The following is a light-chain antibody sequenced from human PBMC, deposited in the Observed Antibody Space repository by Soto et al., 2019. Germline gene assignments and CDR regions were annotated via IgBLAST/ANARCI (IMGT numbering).Light chain of an antibody. CDR3: QQYGGSPRT. V-gene: IGKV3-20*01. CDR2: GAS. Sequence: EIVLTQSPGTLSLSPGERATLSCRASQSVSSNYLAWYQQKSGQAPRLLIYGASSSATGIPDRFSGSGSGTHFTLTISSLEPEDFAVYYCQQYGGSPRTFGQGTNVEI. CDR1: QSVSSNY. J-gene: IGKJ1*01.